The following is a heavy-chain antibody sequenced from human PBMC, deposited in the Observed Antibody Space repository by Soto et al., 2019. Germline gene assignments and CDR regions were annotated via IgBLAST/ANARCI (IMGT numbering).Heavy chain of an antibody. V-gene: IGHV1-18*01. D-gene: IGHD3-10*01. CDR2: ISAYNGNT. CDR1: GYTFTSYG. J-gene: IGHJ4*02. CDR3: ATEITMPPRADY. Sequence: ASVKVSCKASGYTFTSYGISWVRQAPGQGLKWMGWISAYNGNTNYAQKLQGRVTMTTDTSTSTAYMELRSLRSDDTAVYYCATEITMPPRADYWGQGTLVTVSS.